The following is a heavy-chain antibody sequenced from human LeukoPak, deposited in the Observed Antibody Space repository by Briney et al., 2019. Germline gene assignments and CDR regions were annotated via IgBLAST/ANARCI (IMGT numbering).Heavy chain of an antibody. CDR3: ARAGGVWLEFDY. Sequence: SETLSLTCTVSGVSISSGGYYWSWIRQHPGKGLEWIGYIFYSGSTYYNPSLKSRVTISVDTSKNQFSLKLSSVTAEDTAVYYCARAGGVWLEFDYWGQGTLVTVSS. J-gene: IGHJ4*02. D-gene: IGHD2-8*02. V-gene: IGHV4-31*03. CDR1: GVSISSGGYY. CDR2: IFYSGST.